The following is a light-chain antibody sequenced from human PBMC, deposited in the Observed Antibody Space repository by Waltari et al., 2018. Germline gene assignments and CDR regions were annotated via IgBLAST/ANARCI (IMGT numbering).Light chain of an antibody. J-gene: IGKJ1*01. CDR3: QQYNNWPPGT. CDR2: RAS. Sequence: ETVVTQSPATLSMSPGERATLSCRTSQSLGSSLAWYQQRPGQAPRLLIYRASTRATGIPDRFSGSGSETEFTLTIGSLQSEYVAVYYCQQYNNWPPGTFGQGTRLEI. CDR1: QSLGSS. V-gene: IGKV3-15*01.